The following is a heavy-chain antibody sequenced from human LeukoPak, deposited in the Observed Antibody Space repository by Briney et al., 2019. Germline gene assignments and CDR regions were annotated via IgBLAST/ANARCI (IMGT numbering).Heavy chain of an antibody. Sequence: GGSLRLSCEVSGLTFSSYAMSWVRQAPGKGLEWVSGIINSGGSTYYADSVKGRFTISRDNSKNTLYLHMSSLRADDTAVYYCAKGGAEVTTRHFDYWGQGTQVTVSS. V-gene: IGHV3-23*01. D-gene: IGHD4-17*01. CDR3: AKGGAEVTTRHFDY. CDR2: IINSGGST. CDR1: GLTFSSYA. J-gene: IGHJ4*02.